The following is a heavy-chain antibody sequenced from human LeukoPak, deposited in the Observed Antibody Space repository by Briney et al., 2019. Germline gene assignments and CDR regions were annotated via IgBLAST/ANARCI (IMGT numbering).Heavy chain of an antibody. V-gene: IGHV3-73*01. CDR1: GFTFSGSD. D-gene: IGHD4-17*01. J-gene: IGHJ4*02. CDR3: MSPMTPVPSRDY. CDR2: IRSKANSYAT. Sequence: GGSLRLSCAASGFTFSGSDMHWVRQASGKGLEWVGRIRSKANSYATTYAASVKGRFTISRDDSKNTGYLQMNSLKTEDTAVYYCMSPMTPVPSRDYWGQGTLVTVSS.